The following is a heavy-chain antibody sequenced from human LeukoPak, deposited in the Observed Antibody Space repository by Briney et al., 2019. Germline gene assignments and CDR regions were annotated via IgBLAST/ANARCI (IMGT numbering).Heavy chain of an antibody. Sequence: PSETLSLTCSVSSGSISTYSWSWIRLPPGKGLEWVGHMYYSGTTKYNPSLKSRVTISVDTSKNQFSLRLSSVTAADTAVYFCARAGSIYGWFDYWGQGTLVTVSS. CDR3: ARAGSIYGWFDY. CDR2: MYYSGTT. D-gene: IGHD5-18*01. J-gene: IGHJ4*02. CDR1: SGSISTYS. V-gene: IGHV4-59*13.